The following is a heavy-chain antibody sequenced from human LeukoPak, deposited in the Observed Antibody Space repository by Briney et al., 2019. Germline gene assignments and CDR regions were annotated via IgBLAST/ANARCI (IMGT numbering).Heavy chain of an antibody. V-gene: IGHV3-30*02. D-gene: IGHD4/OR15-4a*01. Sequence: GGSLRLSCAASGFNFRNYGIHWVRQAPGEGLEGVTFIQYDGTKKYYADSVKGRFTVSRDNSKNTLYLQMNSLRPEDTALYYCAKNILTMTMDYMDVWGKGTTVTVSS. J-gene: IGHJ6*03. CDR1: GFNFRNYG. CDR2: IQYDGTKK. CDR3: AKNILTMTMDYMDV.